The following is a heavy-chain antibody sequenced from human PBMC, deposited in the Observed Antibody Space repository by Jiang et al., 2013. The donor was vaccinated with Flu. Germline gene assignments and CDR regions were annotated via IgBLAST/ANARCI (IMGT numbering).Heavy chain of an antibody. CDR1: GGSISSYS. D-gene: IGHD3-10*01. Sequence: LLKPSETLSLTCTVSGGSISSYSWSWIRQPPGKGLEWIGYIYYSGSTNYNPSFKSRVTISVDTSKNQFSLKLSSVTAADTAVYYCAADYPSGSYRFDYWGQGTLVTVSS. V-gene: IGHV4-59*01. CDR3: AADYPSGSYRFDY. J-gene: IGHJ4*02. CDR2: IYYSGST.